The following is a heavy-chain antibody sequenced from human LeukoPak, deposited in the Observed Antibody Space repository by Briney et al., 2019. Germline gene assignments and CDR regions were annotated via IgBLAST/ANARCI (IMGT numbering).Heavy chain of an antibody. D-gene: IGHD3-16*01. J-gene: IGHJ6*03. Sequence: PSETLSLTCAIYGGSFSGYYWSWIRQPPGKGLEWIGEINHSGSTNYNPSLKSRVTISVDTSKNPFSLKLSSVTAADTAVYYCASLGAARPTYYYYYYMDVWGKGTTVTVSS. CDR3: ASLGAARPTYYYYYYMDV. CDR1: GGSFSGYY. CDR2: INHSGST. V-gene: IGHV4-34*01.